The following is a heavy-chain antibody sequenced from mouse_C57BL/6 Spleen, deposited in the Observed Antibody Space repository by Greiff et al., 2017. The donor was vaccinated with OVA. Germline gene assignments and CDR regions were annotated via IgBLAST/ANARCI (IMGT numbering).Heavy chain of an antibody. D-gene: IGHD2-4*01. V-gene: IGHV1-82*01. CDR1: GYAFSSSW. Sequence: QVQLKQSGPELVKPGASVKISCKASGYAFSSSWMNWVKQRPGKGLEWIGRIYPGDGDTNYNGKFKGKATLTADKSSSTAYMQLSSLTSEDSAVYVCARVYYDYDWFAYWGQGTLVTVSA. J-gene: IGHJ3*01. CDR2: IYPGDGDT. CDR3: ARVYYDYDWFAY.